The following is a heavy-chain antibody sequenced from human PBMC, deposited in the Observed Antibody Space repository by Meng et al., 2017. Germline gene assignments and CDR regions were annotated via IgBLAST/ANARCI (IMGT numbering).Heavy chain of an antibody. CDR3: ARGTDYGDYYFDY. D-gene: IGHD4-17*01. J-gene: IGHJ4*02. CDR2: IYHSGST. CDR1: GGSISSSNW. Sequence: QVQRPEAGPGLVKPSGTLSLTCAVSGGSISSSNWWSWVRHPPGKGLEWIGEIYHSGSTNYNPSLKSRVTISVDKSKNQFSLKLSSVTAADTAVYYCARGTDYGDYYFDYWGQGTLVTVSS. V-gene: IGHV4-4*02.